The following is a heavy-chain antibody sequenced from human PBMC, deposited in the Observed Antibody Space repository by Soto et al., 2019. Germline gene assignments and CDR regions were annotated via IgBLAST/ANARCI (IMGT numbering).Heavy chain of an antibody. CDR3: ASWDRRVTDAFDT. V-gene: IGHV4-31*03. Sequence: HVQLQASGPGLVKPSQTLCLTFTVSAGPSSSGDYYWSWIRQHPGTGLQWIGYICYRGRTSYNLSLTSRVTISVATSKNQGSLKLSSVTAGDTAVYDFASWDRRVTDAFDTSVQRRTITVS. D-gene: IGHD2-21*02. CDR2: ICYRGRT. CDR1: AGPSSSGDYY. J-gene: IGHJ3*02.